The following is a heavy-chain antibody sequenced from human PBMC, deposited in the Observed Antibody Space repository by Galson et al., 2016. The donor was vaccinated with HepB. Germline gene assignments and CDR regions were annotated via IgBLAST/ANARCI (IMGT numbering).Heavy chain of an antibody. CDR2: ISGSGGST. CDR1: GFTFTYYA. Sequence: SLRLSCAASGFTFTYYAMSWVRQAPGTGLEWVSSISGSGGSTYYAGSVKGRFTISRDISQSTLYLQMNSLRDEDTAVYYCAKADIVVVLGTTSPFDYWGQGTLVTVSS. J-gene: IGHJ4*02. V-gene: IGHV3-23*01. CDR3: AKADIVVVLGTTSPFDY. D-gene: IGHD2-15*01.